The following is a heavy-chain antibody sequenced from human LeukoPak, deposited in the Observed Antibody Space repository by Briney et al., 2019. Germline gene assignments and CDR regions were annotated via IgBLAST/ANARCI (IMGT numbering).Heavy chain of an antibody. Sequence: GGSLRLSCAASGFTVSSSYMSWVRQAPGKGLEWVSVIYSGGSTYYADSVKGRFTISRDNSKNTLYLQMNSLGAEDTAVYYCARGPTVLDYDFWSGYYTSLDYWGQGTLVTVSS. CDR3: ARGPTVLDYDFWSGYYTSLDY. CDR1: GFTVSSSY. J-gene: IGHJ4*02. D-gene: IGHD3-3*01. CDR2: IYSGGST. V-gene: IGHV3-66*02.